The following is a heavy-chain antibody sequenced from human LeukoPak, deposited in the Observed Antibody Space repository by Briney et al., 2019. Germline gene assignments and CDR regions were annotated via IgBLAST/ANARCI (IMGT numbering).Heavy chain of an antibody. D-gene: IGHD2-8*02. Sequence: GGSLRLSCAASGFTFSSYAMSWVRQAPGKGLEWVSAISGSGGSTYYADSVKGRFTISRDNSKNTLYLQMNSLRAEDTAVYYCAKNRGHCVDGVCHNYYYMDVWGRGTTVNVSS. CDR3: AKNRGHCVDGVCHNYYYMDV. CDR2: ISGSGGST. CDR1: GFTFSSYA. J-gene: IGHJ6*03. V-gene: IGHV3-23*01.